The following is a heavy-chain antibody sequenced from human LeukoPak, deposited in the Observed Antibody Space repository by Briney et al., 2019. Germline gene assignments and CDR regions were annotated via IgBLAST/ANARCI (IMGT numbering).Heavy chain of an antibody. CDR2: ISAYNGNT. D-gene: IGHD3-10*01. Sequence: ASVKVSCKASGYTFTSYGISWVRQAPGQGLEWMGWISAYNGNTNYAQKLQGRVTMTTDTPTSTAYMELRSLRPDDTAVYYCARLELTMVRGVIGAFDIWGQGTMVTVSS. J-gene: IGHJ3*02. CDR1: GYTFTSYG. CDR3: ARLELTMVRGVIGAFDI. V-gene: IGHV1-18*04.